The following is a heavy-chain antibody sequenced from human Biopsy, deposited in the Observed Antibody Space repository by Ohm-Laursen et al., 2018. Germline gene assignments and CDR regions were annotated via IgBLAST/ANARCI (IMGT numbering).Heavy chain of an antibody. CDR3: VREPKTGTAEAWYFDL. J-gene: IGHJ2*01. D-gene: IGHD3-9*01. CDR2: ISYNERT. V-gene: IGHV4-31*02. Sequence: SETLSLTWIVSGASVKTSGYFWAWIRQRPGKGLEWIGYISYNERTHYNPSLTSRLAISFDTSNNRISLQLRSVSVADTAVYYCVREPKTGTAEAWYFDLWGRGSPVTVPS. CDR1: GASVKTSGYF.